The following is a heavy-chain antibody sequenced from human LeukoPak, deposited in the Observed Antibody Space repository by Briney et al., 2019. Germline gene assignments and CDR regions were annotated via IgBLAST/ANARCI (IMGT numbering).Heavy chain of an antibody. D-gene: IGHD5-18*01. CDR3: ARDSGSGYSYGFGDTDY. V-gene: IGHV1-18*01. Sequence: GASVKVSCKASGYTFTSYGISWVRQAPGQGLEWMGWISAYNGNTNYAQKLQGGVTMTTDTSTSTAYMELRSLRSDDTAVYYCARDSGSGYSYGFGDTDYWGQGTLVTVSS. J-gene: IGHJ4*02. CDR1: GYTFTSYG. CDR2: ISAYNGNT.